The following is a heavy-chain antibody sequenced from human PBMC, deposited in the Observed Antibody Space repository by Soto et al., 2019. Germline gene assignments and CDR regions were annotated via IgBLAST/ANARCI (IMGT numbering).Heavy chain of an antibody. D-gene: IGHD6-19*01. V-gene: IGHV3-7*03. CDR1: RFTFGTYL. CDR2: IQQDGIEK. CDR3: ARAGRIRSSCWVDL. J-gene: IGHJ6*02. Sequence: PGGSLRLSCAASRFTFGTYLMSWVRQAPGKGLEWVANIQQDGIEKYYVDSVKGRFTISRDNAKNSLYLQMNSLRAEDTAVYYCARAGRIRSSCWVDLWGQGTTLTV.